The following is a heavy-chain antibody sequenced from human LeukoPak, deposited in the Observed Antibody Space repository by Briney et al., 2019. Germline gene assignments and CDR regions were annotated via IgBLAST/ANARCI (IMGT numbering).Heavy chain of an antibody. Sequence: SVKVSCKASGGTFSSYAISWVRQAPGQGLEWMGRIIPIFGTANYAQKFQGRVTITTDESTSTAYMELSSLRSEDTAVYYCARDGDVTVTSHPYYYCYMDVWGKGTTVTVSS. CDR3: ARDGDVTVTSHPYYYCYMDV. CDR2: IIPIFGTA. D-gene: IGHD4-17*01. J-gene: IGHJ6*03. V-gene: IGHV1-69*05. CDR1: GGTFSSYA.